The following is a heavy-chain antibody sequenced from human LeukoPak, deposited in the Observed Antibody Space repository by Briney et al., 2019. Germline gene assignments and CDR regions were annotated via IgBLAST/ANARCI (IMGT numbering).Heavy chain of an antibody. CDR3: VKVSCISRRCYGNAFDI. V-gene: IGHV3-23*01. Sequence: GGSLRLSCTASGFIFNTFAMRWVRQAPGKGLEWVSTITNTGARTNYADSVKGRFTISRDNSNNTLSLQMNSLRAEDTAIYYCVKVSCISRRCYGNAFDIWGQGTAVTVSS. J-gene: IGHJ3*02. D-gene: IGHD2-15*01. CDR1: GFIFNTFA. CDR2: ITNTGART.